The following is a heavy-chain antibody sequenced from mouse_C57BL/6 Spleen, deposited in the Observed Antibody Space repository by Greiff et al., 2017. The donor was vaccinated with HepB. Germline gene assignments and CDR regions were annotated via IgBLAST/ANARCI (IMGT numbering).Heavy chain of an antibody. CDR2: ISYDGSN. Sequence: EVQLQESGPGLVKPSQSLSLTCSVTGYSITSGYYWNWIRQFPGNKLEWMGYISYDGSNNYNPSLKNRISITRDTSKNQFFLKLNSVTTEDTATYYCAREGSLLLDYWGQGTTLTVSS. CDR3: AREGSLLLDY. CDR1: GYSITSGYY. D-gene: IGHD1-1*01. V-gene: IGHV3-6*01. J-gene: IGHJ2*01.